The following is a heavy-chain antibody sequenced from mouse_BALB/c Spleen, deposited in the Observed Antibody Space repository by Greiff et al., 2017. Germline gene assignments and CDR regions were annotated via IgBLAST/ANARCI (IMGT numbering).Heavy chain of an antibody. J-gene: IGHJ2*01. D-gene: IGHD2-3*01. CDR1: GYTFTSYW. V-gene: IGHV1-7*01. CDR2: INPSTGYT. CDR3: ARWGDDDYHYVDY. Sequence: VKLQESGAELAKPGASVKMSCKASGYTFTSYWMHWVKQRPGQGLEWIGYINPSTGYTEYNQKFKDKATLTADKSSSTAYMQLSSLTSEDSAVYYCARWGDDDYHYVDYWGQGTTLTVSS.